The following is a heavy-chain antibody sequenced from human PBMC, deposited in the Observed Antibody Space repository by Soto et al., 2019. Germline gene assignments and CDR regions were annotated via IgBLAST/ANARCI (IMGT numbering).Heavy chain of an antibody. CDR1: GYSISSGYY. CDR3: ARALLWFGELKVGNYYYYGMDV. J-gene: IGHJ6*02. V-gene: IGHV4-38-2*01. CDR2: IYHSGST. Sequence: SETLSLTCAVSGYSISSGYYWGWIRQPPGRGLDWIGSIYHSGSTYYNPSLKSRVTISVDTAKNRFALTLSSVTAADTAVYYCARALLWFGELKVGNYYYYGMDVWGQGTTVTVS. D-gene: IGHD3-10*01.